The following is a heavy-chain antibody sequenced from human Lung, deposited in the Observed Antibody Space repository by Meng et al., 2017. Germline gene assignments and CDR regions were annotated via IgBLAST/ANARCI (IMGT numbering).Heavy chain of an antibody. J-gene: IGHJ4*02. V-gene: IGHV4-4*07. CDR3: ARETIGNLRTYYFDY. D-gene: IGHD4-23*01. CDR1: GGSISSYY. Sequence: SETLLTCTVSGGSISSYYWSWIRQPAGKGLEWIGRIYTSGSTNYNPSLKSRVTMSVDTSKNQFSLKLSSVTAADTAVYYCARETIGNLRTYYFDYWGQGTLVTVSS. CDR2: IYTSGST.